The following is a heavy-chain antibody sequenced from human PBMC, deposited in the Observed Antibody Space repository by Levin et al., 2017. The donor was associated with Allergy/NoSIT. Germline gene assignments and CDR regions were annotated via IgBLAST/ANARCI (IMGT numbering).Heavy chain of an antibody. CDR2: ISAGGGDET. V-gene: IGHV3-23*01. D-gene: IGHD6-13*01. CDR1: GFIFPNYF. Sequence: GGSLRLSCAASGFIFPNYFMIWVRQAPGKGLEWVSSISAGGGDETHYADSVKARFTISRVNPKSTLYLQMDSLRAEDTAVYYCARYHQQLVGHDYWGQGTLVTISS. J-gene: IGHJ4*02. CDR3: ARYHQQLVGHDY.